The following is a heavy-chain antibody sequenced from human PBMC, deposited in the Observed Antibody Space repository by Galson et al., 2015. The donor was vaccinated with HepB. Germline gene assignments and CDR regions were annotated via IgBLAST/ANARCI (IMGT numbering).Heavy chain of an antibody. J-gene: IGHJ6*02. Sequence: SETLSLTCTVFSGSISNSAYYWGWIRQSPGKGLEWIGSIYYSGTTHYNPSLKSRVTISIDTSKSQFSLRLTSVTAADTAVYFCARDSNLEYHNHYSMDVWGLGTTVTVSS. D-gene: IGHD4-11*01. CDR1: SGSISNSAYY. CDR3: ARDSNLEYHNHYSMDV. V-gene: IGHV4-39*02. CDR2: IYYSGTT.